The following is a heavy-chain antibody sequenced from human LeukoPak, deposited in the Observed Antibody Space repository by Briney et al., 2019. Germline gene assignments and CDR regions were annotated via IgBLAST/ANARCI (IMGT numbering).Heavy chain of an antibody. V-gene: IGHV1-3*03. CDR2: INAGNGNT. D-gene: IGHD6-6*01. CDR1: GYTFTSYA. Sequence: GASVKVSCKASGYTFTSYAMHWVRQAPGQRLEWMGWINAGNGNTKYSQEFQGRVTITRDTSASTAYMELSSLRSEDMAAYYCARERRAARLLDYWGQGTLVTVSS. J-gene: IGHJ4*02. CDR3: ARERRAARLLDY.